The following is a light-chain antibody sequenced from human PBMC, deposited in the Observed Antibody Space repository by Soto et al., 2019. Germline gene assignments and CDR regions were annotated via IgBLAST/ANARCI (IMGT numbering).Light chain of an antibody. J-gene: IGKJ2*01. V-gene: IGKV1-9*01. CDR3: QQLNSYPPT. CDR1: QGISSY. CDR2: AAS. Sequence: IQLTQSPSSLSSSVGDRVTVTCRASQGISSYLAWYQQQPGKAPKLLIYAASTLPRGVSSRFSGSGSGTDFTLTISSLQPEDFATYYCQQLNSYPPTFGQGTKLEIK.